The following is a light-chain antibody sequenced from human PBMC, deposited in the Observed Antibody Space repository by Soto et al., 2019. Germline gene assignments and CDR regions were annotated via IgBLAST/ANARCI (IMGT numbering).Light chain of an antibody. CDR2: DVN. V-gene: IGLV2-14*03. J-gene: IGLJ1*01. Sequence: QSALTQPASVSGSPGQSITISCTGTSSDVGGYNFVSGYQQHPGKVPKLMIFDVNRRPSGVSDRFSGSKSGNTASLTISGLQAEDEGDYYCCSYTSRSTHVFGSGTKVTVL. CDR3: CSYTSRSTHV. CDR1: SSDVGGYNF.